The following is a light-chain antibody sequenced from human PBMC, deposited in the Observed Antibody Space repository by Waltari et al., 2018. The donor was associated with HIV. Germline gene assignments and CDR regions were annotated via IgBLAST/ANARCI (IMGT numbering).Light chain of an antibody. CDR2: DNN. Sequence: QSALTQPPSVSAAPGQKVTTSCSGRSPNIGNNYVYWYQQVPGTAPKLLIYDNNKRLSGISDRFSGSKSGTSATLGITGLQTGDEADYYCATWDIRLSGVIFGGGTKLTVL. CDR1: SPNIGNNY. V-gene: IGLV1-51*01. J-gene: IGLJ2*01. CDR3: ATWDIRLSGVI.